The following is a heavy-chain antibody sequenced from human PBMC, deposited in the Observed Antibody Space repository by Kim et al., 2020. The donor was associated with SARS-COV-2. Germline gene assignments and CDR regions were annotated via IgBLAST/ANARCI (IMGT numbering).Heavy chain of an antibody. CDR3: ARVGSCSSTSCYKWEPGLPDY. CDR2: INPSGGST. D-gene: IGHD2-2*02. CDR1: GYTFTSYY. V-gene: IGHV1-46*01. J-gene: IGHJ4*02. Sequence: ASVKVSCKASGYTFTSYYMHWVRQAPGQGLEWMGIINPSGGSTSYAQKFQGRVTMTRDTSTSTVYMELSSLRSEDTAVYYCARVGSCSSTSCYKWEPGLPDYWGQGTLVTVSS.